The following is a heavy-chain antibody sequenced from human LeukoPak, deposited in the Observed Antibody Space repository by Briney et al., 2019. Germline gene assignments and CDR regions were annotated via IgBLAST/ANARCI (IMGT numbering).Heavy chain of an antibody. Sequence: ASETLSLTCTVSGSSVNHYYWNWLRQPPGKGLEWIGRIYTNGATNYNPPLKSRVTMSIDTSKNQFSLKFKSVTAADTAVYYCARGPLGSGWYVADWYFGLWGRGALVTVSS. CDR1: GSSVNHYY. CDR3: ARGPLGSGWYVADWYFGL. J-gene: IGHJ2*01. V-gene: IGHV4-4*07. D-gene: IGHD6-19*01. CDR2: IYTNGAT.